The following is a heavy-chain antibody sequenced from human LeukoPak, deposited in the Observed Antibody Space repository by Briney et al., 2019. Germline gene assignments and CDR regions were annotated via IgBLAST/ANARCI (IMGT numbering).Heavy chain of an antibody. D-gene: IGHD1-26*01. CDR1: GGSISSGDYY. Sequence: SETLSLTCTVSGGSISSGDYYWSWIRQPPGKGPEWIGYIYYSGSTYYNPSLKSRVTISVDTSKNQFSLKLSSVTAADTAVYYCARALHTPGWPYSGSPVRLFDYWGQGTLVTVSS. V-gene: IGHV4-30-4*08. CDR3: ARALHTPGWPYSGSPVRLFDY. CDR2: IYYSGST. J-gene: IGHJ4*02.